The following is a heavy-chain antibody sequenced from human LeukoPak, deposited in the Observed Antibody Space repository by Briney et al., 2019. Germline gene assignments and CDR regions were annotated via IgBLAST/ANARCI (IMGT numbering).Heavy chain of an antibody. CDR3: AKDTGYYAMDV. CDR2: ISWNSGSI. V-gene: IGHV3-9*01. CDR1: GFSFDDFV. J-gene: IGHJ6*02. Sequence: GGSLRLSCAASGFSFDDFVMHWVRQAPGKGLEWVSAISWNSGSIDYEDSVKGRFIIFRDNAKNSLYLQMNSLRPEDTALYYCAKDTGYYAMDVWGLGTTVTVSS.